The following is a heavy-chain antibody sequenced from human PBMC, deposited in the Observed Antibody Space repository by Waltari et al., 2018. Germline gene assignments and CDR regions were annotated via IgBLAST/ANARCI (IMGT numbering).Heavy chain of an antibody. CDR1: GGSFRGYY. V-gene: IGHV4-34*01. D-gene: IGHD2-21*01. J-gene: IGHJ5*02. CDR3: ARGTLAYCGGDCYRQYNWFDP. Sequence: QVQLQQWGAGLLKPSETLSLTCAVYGGSFRGYYWSWIRQPPGKGLEWIGEINHSGSTNYNPSLKSRVTISVDTSKNQFSLELSSVTAADTAVYYCARGTLAYCGGDCYRQYNWFDPWGQGTLVTVSS. CDR2: INHSGST.